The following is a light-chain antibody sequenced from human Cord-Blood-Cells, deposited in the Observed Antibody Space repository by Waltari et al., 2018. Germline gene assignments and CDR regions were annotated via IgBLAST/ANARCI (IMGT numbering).Light chain of an antibody. CDR3: SSYAGSNLYV. J-gene: IGLJ1*01. V-gene: IGLV2-8*01. CDR1: SSDVGGFNY. CDR2: EVS. Sequence: QSALTQPPSASGPPGQSVTISCTGTSSDVGGFNYVSWYQQHPGKAPKPMIYEVSKRPSGVPDRFSGSKSGNTASLTVSGLQAEDEADYYCSSYAGSNLYVFGTGTKVTVL.